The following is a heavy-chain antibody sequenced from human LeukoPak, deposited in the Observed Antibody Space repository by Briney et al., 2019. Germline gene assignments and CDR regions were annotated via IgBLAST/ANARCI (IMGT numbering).Heavy chain of an antibody. D-gene: IGHD2-15*01. Sequence: GESLKISCKGSGYSFTNYWIGWVRQMPGKGLEWMGTIYPGDSDTRYSPSFQGQVTISADKSISTVYLQWSSLKASDTAMYYCARHARYCSGGRCYFNWFDPWGQGTLVIVSS. CDR1: GYSFTNYW. CDR2: IYPGDSDT. CDR3: ARHARYCSGGRCYFNWFDP. J-gene: IGHJ5*02. V-gene: IGHV5-51*01.